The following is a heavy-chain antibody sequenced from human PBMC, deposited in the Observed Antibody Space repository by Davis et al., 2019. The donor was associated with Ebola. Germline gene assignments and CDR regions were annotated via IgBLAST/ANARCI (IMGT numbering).Heavy chain of an antibody. D-gene: IGHD2-15*01. J-gene: IGHJ4*02. Sequence: SETLSLTCAVYGGSFSGYYWSWIRQPPGKGLEWIGEINHSGSTNYNPSLKSRVTISVDTSKNQFSLKLSSVTAADTAVYYCARGRGEDIVVVVAAGFDYWGQGTLVTVSS. CDR3: ARGRGEDIVVVVAAGFDY. CDR1: GGSFSGYY. V-gene: IGHV4-34*01. CDR2: INHSGST.